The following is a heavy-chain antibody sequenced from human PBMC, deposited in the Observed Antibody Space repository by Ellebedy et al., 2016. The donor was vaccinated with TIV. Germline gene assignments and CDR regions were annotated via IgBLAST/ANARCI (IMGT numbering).Heavy chain of an antibody. CDR1: GDSIRSYY. V-gene: IGHV4-59*12. CDR3: ATAGGWYLDY. Sequence: MPGGSLRLSCTVSGDSIRSYYWSWIRQPPGKGLEWTGYIYFSGSTNYNPSLKSRGTISVDTSKNQFSLKMSSVTAADTAVYYCATAGGWYLDYWGQGILVTVSS. D-gene: IGHD6-19*01. CDR2: IYFSGST. J-gene: IGHJ4*02.